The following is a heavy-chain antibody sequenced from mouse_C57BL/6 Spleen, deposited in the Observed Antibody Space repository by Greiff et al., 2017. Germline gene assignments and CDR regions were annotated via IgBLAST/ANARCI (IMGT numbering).Heavy chain of an antibody. V-gene: IGHV1-69*01. CDR3: ARGATVVGMDY. J-gene: IGHJ4*01. CDR1: GYTFTSYW. CDR2: IDPSDSYT. Sequence: QVQLQQSGAELVMPGASVKLSCKASGYTFTSYWMHWVQQRPGQGLEWIGEIDPSDSYTNSNQKFKGKSTLTVDKSSSTAYMQLSSLTSENSAVYYCARGATVVGMDYWGQGTSVTVSS. D-gene: IGHD1-1*01.